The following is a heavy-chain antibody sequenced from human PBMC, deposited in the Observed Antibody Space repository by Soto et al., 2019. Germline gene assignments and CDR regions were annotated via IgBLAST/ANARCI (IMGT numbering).Heavy chain of an antibody. V-gene: IGHV3-11*01. CDR1: GFTFSDYY. CDR2: ISSSGSTI. J-gene: IGHJ4*02. D-gene: IGHD3-3*01. Sequence: QVQLVESGGGLVKPGGSLRLSCAASGFTFSDYYMSWIRQAPGKGLEWVSYISSSGSTIYYADSVKGRFTISRDNAKNSLYLQMNSLXAEDTAVYYCARVYPRTIFGVVIPNYFDYWGQGTLVTVSS. CDR3: ARVYPRTIFGVVIPNYFDY.